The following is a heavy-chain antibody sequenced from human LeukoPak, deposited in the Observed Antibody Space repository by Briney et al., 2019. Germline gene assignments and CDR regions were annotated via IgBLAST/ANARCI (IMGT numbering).Heavy chain of an antibody. V-gene: IGHV4-34*01. Sequence: SETLSLTCAVYGGSFSGYYWSWIRHPPGKGLEWIGEINHSGSTNYNPSLKSRVTISLDTSKNQFSLKLSSVTAEDTAVYYCARGSMVRGVSWYYGMDVWGQGTTVTVSS. CDR3: ARGSMVRGVSWYYGMDV. J-gene: IGHJ6*02. D-gene: IGHD3-10*01. CDR2: INHSGST. CDR1: GGSFSGYY.